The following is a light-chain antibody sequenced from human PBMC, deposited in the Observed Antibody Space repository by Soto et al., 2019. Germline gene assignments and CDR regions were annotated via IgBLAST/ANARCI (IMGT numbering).Light chain of an antibody. Sequence: QSALTQPASVSGSPGQSITISCTGASSDVGLYDFVSWYQQHPGKAPKLLIYDVTYRPSVVSSRFSCSKSGNTASLTISGLQAEDEADYYCHSYTRFRTYVFGTGTQLTVL. CDR1: SSDVGLYDF. CDR3: HSYTRFRTYV. CDR2: DVT. J-gene: IGLJ1*01. V-gene: IGLV2-14*01.